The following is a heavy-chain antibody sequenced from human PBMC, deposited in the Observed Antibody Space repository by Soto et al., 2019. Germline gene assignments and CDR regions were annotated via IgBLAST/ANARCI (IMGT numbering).Heavy chain of an antibody. CDR2: IIPIPGTA. Sequence: QVQLVQSGAEVKKPGSSGKVSCKASGGTFSSYAISWVRQAPGQGLEWMGGIIPIPGTANYAQKFQGRVTTTAYESTSTAYMELSRLRSADTAVYYCARSQGSSTSLELYYYYSYGMDVWGQGTTVTVSS. D-gene: IGHD2-2*01. V-gene: IGHV1-69*01. J-gene: IGHJ6*02. CDR3: ARSQGSSTSLELYYYYSYGMDV. CDR1: GGTFSSYA.